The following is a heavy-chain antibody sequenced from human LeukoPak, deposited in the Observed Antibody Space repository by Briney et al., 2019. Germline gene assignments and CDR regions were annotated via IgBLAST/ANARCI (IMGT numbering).Heavy chain of an antibody. CDR3: AKWFQYDSSGKYYYYYYGMDV. J-gene: IGHJ6*02. CDR1: GFTFSSYA. CDR2: ISGSGGST. Sequence: PGGSLRLSCAASGFTFSSYAMSWVRQAPGKGLEWVSAISGSGGSTYYADSVKGRFTISRDNSKNTLYLQMNSLRAEDTAVYYCAKWFQYDSSGKYYYYYYGMDVWGQGTTVTVSS. V-gene: IGHV3-23*01. D-gene: IGHD3-22*01.